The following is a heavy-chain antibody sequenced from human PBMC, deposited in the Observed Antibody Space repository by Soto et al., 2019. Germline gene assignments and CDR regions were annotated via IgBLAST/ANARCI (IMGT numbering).Heavy chain of an antibody. CDR1: ELTLSSYW. J-gene: IGHJ4*02. CDR2: IKQDGSEK. Sequence: PGWSLRLSRSASELTLSSYWMSWVRQAPGKGMEWVANIKQDGSEKYYVDSVKGRFTISRDNAKKSLYLQMNSLRAEDTAVYYWWKSQDIIRGSIEYWGQGTLAT. V-gene: IGHV3-7*05. CDR3: WKSQDIIRGSIEY. D-gene: IGHD2-15*01.